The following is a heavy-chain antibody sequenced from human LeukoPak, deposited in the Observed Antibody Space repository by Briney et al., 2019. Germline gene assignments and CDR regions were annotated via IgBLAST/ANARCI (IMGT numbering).Heavy chain of an antibody. CDR2: IIPIFGTA. CDR3: ARAGCSSTSCHGENAFDI. J-gene: IGHJ3*02. Sequence: GSSVKVSCKASGGTFSSHAISWVRQAPGQGLEWMGGIIPIFGTANYAQKFQGRVTITTDESTSTAYMELSSLRSEDTAVYYCARAGCSSTSCHGENAFDIWGQGTVVTVSS. V-gene: IGHV1-69*05. D-gene: IGHD2-2*01. CDR1: GGTFSSHA.